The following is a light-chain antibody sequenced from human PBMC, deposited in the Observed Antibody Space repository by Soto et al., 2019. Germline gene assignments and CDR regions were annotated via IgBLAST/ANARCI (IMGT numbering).Light chain of an antibody. V-gene: IGLV1-44*01. CDR2: RNN. Sequence: QSVLTQPPSASGTPGQRVTSSCPGSSSNIGSNTVNWYQQLTGQSPTLLMYRNNQRPSGAPDPFSRSKSATTASLAISGLQSEHEAQYYCAPWDDSLNGPGFGTGTKVTV. J-gene: IGLJ1*01. CDR1: SSNIGSNT. CDR3: APWDDSLNGPG.